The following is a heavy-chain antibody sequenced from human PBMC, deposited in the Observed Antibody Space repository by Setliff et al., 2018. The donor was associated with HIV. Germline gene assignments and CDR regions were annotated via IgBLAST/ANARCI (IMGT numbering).Heavy chain of an antibody. J-gene: IGHJ6*02. CDR1: GGSISSGNYY. Sequence: SETLSLTCTVSGGSISSGNYYWNWIRQPAGKGLEWIGRISIYTSGSTNYNPSLKSRVAISVDTSKNQFSLKLSSVTAADTAVYYCARSPSYSSSFSYYYYSMDVWGQGTTVTVSS. CDR3: ARSPSYSSSFSYYYYSMDV. D-gene: IGHD6-6*01. CDR2: SIYTSGST. V-gene: IGHV4-61*02.